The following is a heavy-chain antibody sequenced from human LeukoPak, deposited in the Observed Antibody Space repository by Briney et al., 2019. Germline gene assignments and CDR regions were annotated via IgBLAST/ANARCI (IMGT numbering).Heavy chain of an antibody. CDR1: GFTFSNYN. CDR3: ARGTLYSYGYIVDY. J-gene: IGHJ4*02. Sequence: GGSLRLSCAASGFTFSNYNMNWVRQAPGKGLEWVSSITSSSTYIYYADSVKGRFTISRDNSKNTLYLQMNSLRAEDTAVYYCARGTLYSYGYIVDYWGQGTLVTVSS. D-gene: IGHD5-18*01. V-gene: IGHV3-21*01. CDR2: ITSSSTYI.